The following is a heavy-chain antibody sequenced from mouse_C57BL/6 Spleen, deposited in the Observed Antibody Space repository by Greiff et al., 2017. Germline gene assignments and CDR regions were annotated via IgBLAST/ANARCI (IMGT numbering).Heavy chain of an antibody. CDR2: IDPEDGET. CDR1: GFNIKDSY. CDR3: AREHHYGSSSYAMDY. V-gene: IGHV14-2*01. Sequence: VQLQQSGAELVKPGASVKLSCTASGFNIKDSYMHWVKQRTEQGLEWIGRIDPEDGETKYAPKFPGKATITADTSSNTAYLQLSSLTSEDTAVYYCAREHHYGSSSYAMDYWGQGTSVTVSS. D-gene: IGHD1-1*01. J-gene: IGHJ4*01.